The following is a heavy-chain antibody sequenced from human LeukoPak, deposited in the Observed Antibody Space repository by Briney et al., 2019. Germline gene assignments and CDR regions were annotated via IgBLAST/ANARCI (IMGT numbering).Heavy chain of an antibody. CDR2: INWNSDNI. CDR3: ARGGGLCSGGSCLYFDY. V-gene: IGHV3-9*01. Sequence: GGSLRLSCAASGFTFDDYAMHWVRQAPGKGLEWVSGINWNSDNIGYADSVKGRFTISRDNAKNSLYLQMNSLRAEDTAVYYCARGGGLCSGGSCLYFDYWGQGTLVTVSS. J-gene: IGHJ4*02. CDR1: GFTFDDYA. D-gene: IGHD2-15*01.